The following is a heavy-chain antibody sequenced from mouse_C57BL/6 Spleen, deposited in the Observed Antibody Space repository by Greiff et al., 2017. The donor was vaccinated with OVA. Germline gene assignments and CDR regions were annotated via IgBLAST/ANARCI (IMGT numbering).Heavy chain of an antibody. J-gene: IGHJ4*01. V-gene: IGHV1-75*01. D-gene: IGHD2-4*01. CDR3: ARFYDYDGIYYAMDY. CDR2: IFPGSGST. Sequence: SGPELVKPGASVKISCKASGYTFTDYYINWVKQRPGQGLEWIGWIFPGSGSTYYNEKFKGKATLTVDKSSSTAYMLLSSLTSEDSAVYFCARFYDYDGIYYAMDYWGQGTSVTVSS. CDR1: GYTFTDYY.